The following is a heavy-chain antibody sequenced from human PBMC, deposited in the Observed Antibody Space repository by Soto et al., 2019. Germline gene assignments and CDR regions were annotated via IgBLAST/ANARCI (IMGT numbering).Heavy chain of an antibody. J-gene: IGHJ4*02. Sequence: PSETLSLTCTVYGGSFSGYYWSWIRQPPGKGLEWIGEINHSGSTNYNPSLKSRVTISVDTSKNQFSLKLSSVTAADTAVYYCARVPKAYYYDGSGSYYFDYWGQGTLVTVSS. D-gene: IGHD3-22*01. CDR1: GGSFSGYY. CDR2: INHSGST. CDR3: ARVPKAYYYDGSGSYYFDY. V-gene: IGHV4-34*01.